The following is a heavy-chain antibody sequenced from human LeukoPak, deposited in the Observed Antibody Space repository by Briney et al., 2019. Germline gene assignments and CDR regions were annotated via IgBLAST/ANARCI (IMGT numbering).Heavy chain of an antibody. CDR3: ATDLREYYFGS. Sequence: GGSLRLSCAGSGFTFSNAWMSWVRQAPGKGLEWLGRIKSKPAGGTIDYAAPIKGRFTISRDDSKKTLYLQMDSLQTEDTAVYYCATDLREYYFGSWGQGTVVTVSP. CDR2: IKSKPAGGTI. CDR1: GFTFSNAW. J-gene: IGHJ4*02. V-gene: IGHV3-15*01.